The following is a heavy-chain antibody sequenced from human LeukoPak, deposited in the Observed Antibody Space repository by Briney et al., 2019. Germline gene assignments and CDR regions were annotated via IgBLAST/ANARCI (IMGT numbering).Heavy chain of an antibody. D-gene: IGHD6-25*01. J-gene: IGHJ4*02. CDR3: ARDGTPHYTTGWVFFDY. Sequence: TGGSLRLSCAASGFAFSNYNMDWVRQAPGKGLEWVSAITISSHTYYADSQKGRFTISRENAKNTLYLQMNRLSAEDTAVYYCARDGTPHYTTGWVFFDYWGQGTLVTVSS. CDR2: ITISSHT. V-gene: IGHV3-69-1*01. CDR1: GFAFSNYN.